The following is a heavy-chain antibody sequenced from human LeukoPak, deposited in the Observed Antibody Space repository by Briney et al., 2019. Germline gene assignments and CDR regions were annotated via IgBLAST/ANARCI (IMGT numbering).Heavy chain of an antibody. V-gene: IGHV4-30-4*01. J-gene: IGHJ4*02. CDR3: ARDYYGPGSIGY. CDR2: IYYSGST. Sequence: SETLSLTCTVSGGSISSGDYYWSWIRQPPGKGLEWIGYIYYSGSTYYNPSLKSRVTISVDTSKNQFSLKLRSVTAADTAVYYCARDYYGPGSIGYWGQGTLVTVSS. D-gene: IGHD3-10*01. CDR1: GGSISSGDYY.